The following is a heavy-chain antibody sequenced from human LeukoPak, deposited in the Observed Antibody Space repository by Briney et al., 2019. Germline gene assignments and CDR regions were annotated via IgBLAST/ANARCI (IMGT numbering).Heavy chain of an antibody. V-gene: IGHV4-4*02. Sequence: SETLSLTCAVSGGSISSSNWRSWVRQPPGKGLEWIGEIYHSGSTNYNPSLKSRVAISVDKSKNQFSLKLSSVTAADTAAYYCARYLAAANWFDPWGQGTLVTVSS. D-gene: IGHD6-13*01. J-gene: IGHJ5*02. CDR1: GGSISSSNW. CDR2: IYHSGST. CDR3: ARYLAAANWFDP.